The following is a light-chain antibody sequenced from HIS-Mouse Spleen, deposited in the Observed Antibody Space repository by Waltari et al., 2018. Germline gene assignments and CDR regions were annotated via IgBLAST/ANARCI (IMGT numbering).Light chain of an antibody. CDR2: EDS. J-gene: IGLJ2*01. CDR1: ALPKKY. V-gene: IGLV3-10*01. CDR3: YSTDSSGNHRV. Sequence: SYELTQPPSVSVSPGQTARITCSGDALPKKYAYWYQPKSGQAPVLVIYEDSKRPSGIHEGCSGSSSGTMATLTISGAQVEDEADYYCYSTDSSGNHRVFGGGTKLTVL.